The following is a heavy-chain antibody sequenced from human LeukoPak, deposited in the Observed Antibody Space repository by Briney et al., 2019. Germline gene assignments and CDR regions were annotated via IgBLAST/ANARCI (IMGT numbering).Heavy chain of an antibody. CDR2: ISSNGGYI. Sequence: PGGSLRLSXAGSGFSFSTYALHWVRQAPGKGLEYVSGISSNGGYIYYSNSVKSRFTISRDNSKNTVYLQMGSLRAEDMAVYYCARGRKSGTYKYYFDYWGQGTLVTVSS. D-gene: IGHD1-26*01. CDR1: GFSFSTYA. J-gene: IGHJ4*02. CDR3: ARGRKSGTYKYYFDY. V-gene: IGHV3-64*01.